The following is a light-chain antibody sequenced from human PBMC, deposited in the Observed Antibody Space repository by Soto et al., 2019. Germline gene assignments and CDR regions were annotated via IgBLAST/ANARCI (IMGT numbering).Light chain of an antibody. CDR2: GAS. CDR3: QQYNTWPWT. J-gene: IGKJ1*01. V-gene: IGKV3-15*01. Sequence: EIVMTQSPATLFESPGERATLSCRASQSVSSNLAWYQQKVGQAPRLLIQGASTRATDIPARFSGSGSGTEFTLTISSLQSEDFAVYYCQQYNTWPWTFGQGTKVEIK. CDR1: QSVSSN.